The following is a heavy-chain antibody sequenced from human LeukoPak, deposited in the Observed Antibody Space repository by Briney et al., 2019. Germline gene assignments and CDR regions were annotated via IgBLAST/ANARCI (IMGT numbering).Heavy chain of an antibody. D-gene: IGHD3-10*01. CDR1: GFTVSSNY. Sequence: GGSLRLSCAASGFTVSSNYMSWVRQAPGKGLEWVSVIYSGGSTYYADSVKGRFTISRDNSKNTLYLQMNSLRAGDTAVYYCARAWFGELLLDYWGQGTLVTVSS. J-gene: IGHJ4*02. CDR2: IYSGGST. V-gene: IGHV3-66*01. CDR3: ARAWFGELLLDY.